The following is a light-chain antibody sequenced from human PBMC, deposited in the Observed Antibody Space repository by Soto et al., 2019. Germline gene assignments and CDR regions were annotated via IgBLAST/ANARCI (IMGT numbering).Light chain of an antibody. CDR1: SRESCGYNY. CDR3: CSYTTSNTRQIV. J-gene: IGLJ1*01. Sequence: QSARTQPASGSGSPGQSITISCTGKSRESCGYNYVSWYQQQPGKAPKFMIYDVTNRPSGVSNRFSGSKSGNTASLTISGLQAEDEADYYCCSYTTSNTRQIVFGTGTKVTVL. CDR2: DVT. V-gene: IGLV2-14*01.